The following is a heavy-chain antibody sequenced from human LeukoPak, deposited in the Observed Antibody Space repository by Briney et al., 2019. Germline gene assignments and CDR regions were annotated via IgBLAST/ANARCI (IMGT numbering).Heavy chain of an antibody. CDR3: ATGRAATMRDGYNYYYYYMEV. V-gene: IGHV3-23*01. Sequence: VGSLRLSCAASGVTFCRHAMSWVCGGPGEGDWWVSLISVSGGDPYSGDSVKGGFTISRDNSTTRLYPQTNTLRPEDTAVYYCATGRAATMRDGYNYYYYYMEVWGRGTTVTVSS. CDR1: GVTFCRHA. CDR2: ISVSGGDP. D-gene: IGHD5-24*01. J-gene: IGHJ6*03.